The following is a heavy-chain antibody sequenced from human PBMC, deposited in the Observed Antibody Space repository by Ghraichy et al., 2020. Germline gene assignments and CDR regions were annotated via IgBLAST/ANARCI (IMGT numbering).Heavy chain of an antibody. CDR3: ARDDLGANHNWFDP. V-gene: IGHV3-48*02. J-gene: IGHJ5*02. CDR1: GFTFSSYS. Sequence: LSLTCAASGFTFSSYSMNWVRQAPGKGLEWVSYISSSSSTIYYADSVKGRFTISRDNAKNSLYLQMNSLRDEDTAVYYCARDDLGANHNWFDPWGQGTLVTVSS. D-gene: IGHD1-26*01. CDR2: ISSSSSTI.